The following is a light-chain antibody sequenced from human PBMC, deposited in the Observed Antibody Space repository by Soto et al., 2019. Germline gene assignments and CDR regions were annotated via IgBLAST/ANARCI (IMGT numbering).Light chain of an antibody. CDR3: QSYDSSLSGVV. CDR1: SSNIGAGYD. CDR2: GNS. Sequence: QSVLTQPPSVSGAPGQRVTISCTGSSSNIGAGYDVHWYHQLPGTAPKLLIYGNSNRPSGVPDRFSGSKSGTSASLAITGLQAADEADYYCQSYDSSLSGVVFGAGTKLTVL. J-gene: IGLJ2*01. V-gene: IGLV1-40*01.